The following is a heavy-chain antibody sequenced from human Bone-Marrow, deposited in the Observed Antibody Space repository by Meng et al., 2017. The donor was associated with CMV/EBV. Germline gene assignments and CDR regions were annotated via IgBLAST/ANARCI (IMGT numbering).Heavy chain of an antibody. CDR2: FGIAGDT. D-gene: IGHD2-2*01. V-gene: IGHV3-13*01. CDR1: GFTFSSYD. CDR3: ARYCSSTSCTSYYFDY. Sequence: GGSLRLSCAAPGFTFSSYDMHWVRQPTGKGLEWVSPFGIAGDTYYPGSVKGRFTISRENARDSLYLQTNSLRAGDTAVYYCARYCSSTSCTSYYFDYWGQGTLVTVSS. J-gene: IGHJ4*02.